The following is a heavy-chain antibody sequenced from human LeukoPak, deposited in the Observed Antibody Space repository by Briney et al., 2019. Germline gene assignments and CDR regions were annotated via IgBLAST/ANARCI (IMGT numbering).Heavy chain of an antibody. CDR2: ISGSGGST. Sequence: PGGSLRLSRAASGFTFSSYAMSWVRQAPGKGLEWVSSISGSGGSTYYADSVKGRFTISRDNSKNTLYLQMNSLRAEDTAVYYCAKSEGREYYFDFWGQGTLVTVSS. CDR3: AKSEGREYYFDF. J-gene: IGHJ4*02. D-gene: IGHD3-10*01. V-gene: IGHV3-23*01. CDR1: GFTFSSYA.